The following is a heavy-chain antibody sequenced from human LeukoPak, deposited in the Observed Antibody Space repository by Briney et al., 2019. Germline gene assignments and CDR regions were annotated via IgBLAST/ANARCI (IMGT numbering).Heavy chain of an antibody. Sequence: PGGSLRLSCAASGFTFSNYGMHWVRQAPGKGLEWVSFIRYDGSNKYYADSVKGRFTISRDNSKNTLYLQMNSLRGEDTAVYYCGRVGVGATTRVTDYWGQGTLVTVSP. D-gene: IGHD1-26*01. CDR3: GRVGVGATTRVTDY. J-gene: IGHJ4*02. CDR1: GFTFSNYG. CDR2: IRYDGSNK. V-gene: IGHV3-30*02.